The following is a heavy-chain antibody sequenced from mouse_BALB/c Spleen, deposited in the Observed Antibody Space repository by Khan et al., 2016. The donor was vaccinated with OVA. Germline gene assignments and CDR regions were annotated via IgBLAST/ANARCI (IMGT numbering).Heavy chain of an antibody. D-gene: IGHD1-1*01. J-gene: IGHJ4*01. V-gene: IGHV1S41*01. CDR3: ARSNYYGSGLYAMDY. Sequence: DLVKPGASVKLSCRASGYTFTSYWINWIKQRPGQGLEWLGRISPGSGSNSNNAMFKGKAILTEDTSPHTAYIQFSNQSSEDSAVCFCARSNYYGSGLYAMDYWGQGTSVTVSS. CDR2: ISPGSGSN. CDR1: GYTFTSYW.